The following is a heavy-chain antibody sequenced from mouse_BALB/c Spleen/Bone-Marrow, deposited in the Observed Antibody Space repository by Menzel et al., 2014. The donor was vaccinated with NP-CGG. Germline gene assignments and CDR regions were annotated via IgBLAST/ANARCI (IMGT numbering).Heavy chain of an antibody. Sequence: VQLQQSGAELVRPGASVKLSCKNSGYTFTSYWINWVKQRPGQGLEWIGNIYPSDNYTNYNQKFKDKATLTVDISSTTAYMQLSSPTSEDSAVYYCTRTYEYFDYWGQGTTLTVSS. D-gene: IGHD2-3*01. CDR3: TRTYEYFDY. CDR1: GYTFTSYW. CDR2: IYPSDNYT. V-gene: IGHV1-69*02. J-gene: IGHJ2*01.